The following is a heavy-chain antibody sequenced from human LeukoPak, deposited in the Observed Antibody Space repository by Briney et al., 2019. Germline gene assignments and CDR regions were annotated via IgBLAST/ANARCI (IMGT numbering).Heavy chain of an antibody. CDR2: ISSSVSIT. CDR3: GFSSSGWAGLDY. CDR1: GFTFSSYG. D-gene: IGHD6-19*01. Sequence: GGSLRLSCAASGFTFSSYGMSWVRQAPGKGLEWVSYISSSVSITYYADSVKGRFTISRDNAQNSLYLQMNSLRADDTAVYYCGFSSSGWAGLDYWGQGTLVTVSS. J-gene: IGHJ4*02. V-gene: IGHV3-48*04.